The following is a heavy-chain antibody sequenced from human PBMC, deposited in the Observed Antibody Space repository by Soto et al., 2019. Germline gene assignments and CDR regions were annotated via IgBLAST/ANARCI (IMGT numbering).Heavy chain of an antibody. Sequence: GGSLRLSCAASGLTFCNAWMNWVRQDPGKGLEWVGRIKSKTDGGTTDYAAPVKGRFTISRDDSKNTLYLQMNSLKTEDTAVYYCTTGPGCSSTSCYFYFRDTYYYYGMDVWGQGTTVTVSS. J-gene: IGHJ6*02. CDR2: IKSKTDGGTT. CDR1: GLTFCNAW. CDR3: TTGPGCSSTSCYFYFRDTYYYYGMDV. V-gene: IGHV3-15*07. D-gene: IGHD2-2*01.